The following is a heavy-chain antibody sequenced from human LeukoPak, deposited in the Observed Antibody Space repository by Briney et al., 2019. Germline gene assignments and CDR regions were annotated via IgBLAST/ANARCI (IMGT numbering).Heavy chain of an antibody. V-gene: IGHV3-73*01. Sequence: GGSLRLSCAASGFTFSGSAMHWVRQASGKGLEWVGRIRSKANSYATAYAASVKGRFTISRDDSKNTAYLQMNSLKTEDTAVYYCITRPEDAAAGLDLWGQGTLVTVSS. J-gene: IGHJ5*02. D-gene: IGHD6-13*01. CDR2: IRSKANSYAT. CDR1: GFTFSGSA. CDR3: ITRPEDAAAGLDL.